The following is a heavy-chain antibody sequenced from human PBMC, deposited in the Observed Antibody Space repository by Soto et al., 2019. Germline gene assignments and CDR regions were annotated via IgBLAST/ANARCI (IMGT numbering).Heavy chain of an antibody. V-gene: IGHV3-72*01. J-gene: IGHJ4*02. CDR2: SRDKPQGYST. D-gene: IGHD3-22*01. Sequence: PGGALRLCCAVSGFTLSDHYIDWVRQAPGKGLEWVGRSRDKPQGYSTAYAASVKGRFTTSRDESKNSAYLQMNSLKTEDTAVYYCVRATYFSDSSGYTRCLDYWGQGTLVPVSS. CDR3: VRATYFSDSSGYTRCLDY. CDR1: GFTLSDHY.